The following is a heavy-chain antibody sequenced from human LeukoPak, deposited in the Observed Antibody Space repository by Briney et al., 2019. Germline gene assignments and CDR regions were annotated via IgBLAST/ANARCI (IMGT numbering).Heavy chain of an antibody. Sequence: PGGSLRLSCAASGFTFSSSAMSWVRQAPGKGLEWVSGLSASGGNTYYGDSVKGRFTISRDNSKNTLYLQMNSLRAEDTAVYYCAKAQLVVPAAMPWDYWGQGTLVTVSS. CDR3: AKAQLVVPAAMPWDY. D-gene: IGHD2-2*01. J-gene: IGHJ4*02. CDR2: LSASGGNT. V-gene: IGHV3-23*01. CDR1: GFTFSSSA.